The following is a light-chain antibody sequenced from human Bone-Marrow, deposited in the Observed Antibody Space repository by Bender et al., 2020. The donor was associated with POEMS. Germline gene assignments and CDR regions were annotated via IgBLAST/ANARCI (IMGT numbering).Light chain of an antibody. CDR2: AVS. J-gene: IGLJ2*01. CDR1: SSDVGRYNY. V-gene: IGLV2-14*01. CDR3: CSYAGTYHVV. Sequence: QSALTQPASVSGSPGQSITISCTGTSSDVGRYNYVSWYQQHPGKAPKLMIYAVSNRPSGVSNRFSGSKSGNTASLTISGLQAEDEADYYCCSYAGTYHVVFGGGTKLTVL.